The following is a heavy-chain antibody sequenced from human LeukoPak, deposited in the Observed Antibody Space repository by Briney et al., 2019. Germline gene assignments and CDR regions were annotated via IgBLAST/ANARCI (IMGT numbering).Heavy chain of an antibody. D-gene: IGHD1-26*01. CDR1: GYTFTSYG. J-gene: IGHJ4*02. CDR2: ISAYNGNT. V-gene: IGHV1-18*01. Sequence: ASVKVSCKASGYTFTSYGLTWVRQAPGQGPEWMGWISAYNGNTNYAQKVQGRVTLTTDTSTSTAYMELRSLRSDDTAVYYCARGGMSTKLDYWGQGTLVTVSS. CDR3: ARGGMSTKLDY.